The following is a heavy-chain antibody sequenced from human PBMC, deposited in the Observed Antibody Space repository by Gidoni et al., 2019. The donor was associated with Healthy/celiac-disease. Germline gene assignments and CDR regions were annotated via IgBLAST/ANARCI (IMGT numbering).Heavy chain of an antibody. V-gene: IGHV1-69*06. J-gene: IGHJ4*02. D-gene: IGHD2-21*02. CDR1: GGPFSSYA. CDR3: ASQAYCGGDCYSGY. CDR2: IIPIFGTA. Sequence: HVQLLQSGAAVTTPGSSVQVSCKASGGPFSSYAISWVRQAPGQGLEWMGGIIPIFGTANYAQKFQGRVTSTADKSTSTAYMELSSLRSEDTAVYYCASQAYCGGDCYSGYWGQGTLVTVSS.